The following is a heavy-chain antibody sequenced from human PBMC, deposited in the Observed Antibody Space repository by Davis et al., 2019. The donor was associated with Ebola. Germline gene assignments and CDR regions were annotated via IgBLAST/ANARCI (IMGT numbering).Heavy chain of an antibody. D-gene: IGHD6-13*01. CDR1: GFIFSSYS. CDR3: AKAAAAGTGVFDY. Sequence: SLKISCAASGFIFSSYSMNWVRQAPGKGLEWVSGISWNSGSIGYADSVKGRFTISRDNAKNSLYLQMNSLRAEDTALYYCAKAAAAGTGVFDYWGQGTLVTVSS. V-gene: IGHV3-9*01. CDR2: ISWNSGSI. J-gene: IGHJ4*02.